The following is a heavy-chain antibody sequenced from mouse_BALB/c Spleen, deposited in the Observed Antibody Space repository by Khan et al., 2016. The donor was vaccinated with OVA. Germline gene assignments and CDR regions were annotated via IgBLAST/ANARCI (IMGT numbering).Heavy chain of an antibody. D-gene: IGHD1-1*01. J-gene: IGHJ4*01. CDR1: AYSITSDYA. V-gene: IGHV3-2*02. CDR2: ISYGGSP. CDR3: ARKNYYGYAMDY. Sequence: EVQLQESAPGLVKPSQSLSLTFTVTAYSITSDYAWDWIRQFPGNKLEWMVYISYGGSPSVNPSLKNRISTTRDTSKNHFFLQLNSVTTEDTATSYCARKNYYGYAMDYWGKGTSGTASS.